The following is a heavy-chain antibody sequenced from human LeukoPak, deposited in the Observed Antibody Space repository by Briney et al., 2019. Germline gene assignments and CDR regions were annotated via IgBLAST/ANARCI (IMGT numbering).Heavy chain of an antibody. J-gene: IGHJ5*02. CDR2: ISSSSDYT. CDR3: ARDRGGTA. CDR1: GLTFSDYH. Sequence: GGSLRLSCAASGLTFSDYHMSWIRQAPGKGLEWVSYISSSSDYTNYADSVRGRFTISRDNAKNSLYLQMSSLRDEDTAVYYCARDRGGTAWGQGTLVTVSS. V-gene: IGHV3-11*06. D-gene: IGHD3/OR15-3a*01.